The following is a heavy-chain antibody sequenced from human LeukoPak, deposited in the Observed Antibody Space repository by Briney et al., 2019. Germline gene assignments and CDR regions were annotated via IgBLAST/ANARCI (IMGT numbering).Heavy chain of an antibody. Sequence: GGSLRLSCAASGFTFSSYNMNWVRQAPGKGLEWVSSISTSSSYIYYADSVKGRFTISRDNAKNSLFLQMNSLRAEDTAIYYCASGGYSRYVTSDYWGQGTLVTVSS. CDR3: ASGGYSRYVTSDY. CDR1: GFTFSSYN. V-gene: IGHV3-21*01. D-gene: IGHD5-12*01. CDR2: ISTSSSYI. J-gene: IGHJ4*02.